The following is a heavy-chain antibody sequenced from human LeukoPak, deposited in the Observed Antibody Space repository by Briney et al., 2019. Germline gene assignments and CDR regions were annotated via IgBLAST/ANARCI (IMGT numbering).Heavy chain of an antibody. CDR3: AVPWRDGYFFDY. J-gene: IGHJ4*02. Sequence: PSETLSLTCTVSAGSISSSSYYWGWIRQPPGKGLEWIGSIYYSGSTYYNPSLKSRVTISVDTSKNQFSLKLSSVTAADTAVYYCAVPWRDGYFFDYWGQGTLVTVSS. CDR2: IYYSGST. V-gene: IGHV4-39*01. CDR1: AGSISSSSYY. D-gene: IGHD5-24*01.